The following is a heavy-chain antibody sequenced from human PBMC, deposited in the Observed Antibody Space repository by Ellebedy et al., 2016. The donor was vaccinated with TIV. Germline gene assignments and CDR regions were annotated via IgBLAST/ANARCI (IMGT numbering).Heavy chain of an antibody. CDR3: ARTVVVVAATEYYFDY. CDR2: IYYYGSA. CDR1: GGSITTSGYY. J-gene: IGHJ4*02. V-gene: IGHV4-39*01. D-gene: IGHD2-15*01. Sequence: SETLSLTCTVSGGSITTSGYYWGWIRQPPGKGMEWIGSIYYYGSAYYNPSLKSRVTISVDTPGNQFSLTLNSVTAADTAVYYCARTVVVVAATEYYFDYWGQGTLVTVSS.